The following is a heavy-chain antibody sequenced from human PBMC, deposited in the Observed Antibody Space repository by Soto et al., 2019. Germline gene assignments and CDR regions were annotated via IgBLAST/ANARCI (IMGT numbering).Heavy chain of an antibody. J-gene: IGHJ4*02. CDR1: GYPFTSYG. D-gene: IGHD6-19*01. CDR2: ISAYDDKT. V-gene: IGHV1-18*01. CDR3: ARDRLIAVTGLLRN. Sequence: VQLVQSGAEVKKPGASVKVSCKTSGYPFTSYGINWVRQAPGQGPEWMGWISAYDDKTIYSQKFQGRVTLTADTSTTTAYMELRGLRFDDTAVYYCARDRLIAVTGLLRNWGQGTLVTVSS.